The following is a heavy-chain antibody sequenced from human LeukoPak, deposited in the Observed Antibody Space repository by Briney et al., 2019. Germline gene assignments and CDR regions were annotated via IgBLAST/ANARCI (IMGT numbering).Heavy chain of an antibody. V-gene: IGHV4-34*01. CDR3: ARGRKWFGDSTDTFDI. CDR2: INHSGST. D-gene: IGHD3-10*01. Sequence: SETLSLTCAVYGGSFSGYFWTWVRQPPRKGLEWIGDINHSGSTNYNPSLKSRLTISVDTSRNQFSLKLNSVTAADTAVYYCARGRKWFGDSTDTFDIWDKGTMVTVSS. J-gene: IGHJ3*02. CDR1: GGSFSGYF.